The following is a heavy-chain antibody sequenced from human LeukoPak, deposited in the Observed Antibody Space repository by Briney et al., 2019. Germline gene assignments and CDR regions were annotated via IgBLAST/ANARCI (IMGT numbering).Heavy chain of an antibody. CDR2: IKQDGSEK. J-gene: IGHJ4*02. CDR1: GFTFSSYW. V-gene: IGHV3-7*01. Sequence: GGSLRLSCAASGFTFSSYWMSWVRQAPGKGLEWVANIKQDGSEKYYVDSVKGRFTISRDNAKNSRYLQMNSLRVEDTALYYWARDQGAAGDYWGQGTLVTVSS. CDR3: ARDQGAAGDY. D-gene: IGHD6-13*01.